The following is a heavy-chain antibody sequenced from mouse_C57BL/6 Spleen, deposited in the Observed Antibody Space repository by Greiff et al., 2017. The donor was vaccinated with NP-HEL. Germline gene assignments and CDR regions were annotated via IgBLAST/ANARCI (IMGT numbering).Heavy chain of an antibody. CDR3: ARNYGSSMDY. J-gene: IGHJ4*01. D-gene: IGHD1-1*01. CDR2: IYPGDGDT. CDR1: GYAFSSSW. Sequence: VQLQQSGPELVKPGASVKISCKASGYAFSSSWMNWVKQRPGQGLEWIGRIYPGDGDTNYNGKFKGKATLTADKSSSTAYMQLSSLTSEDAAVYFCARNYGSSMDYWGQGTSVTVSS. V-gene: IGHV1-82*01.